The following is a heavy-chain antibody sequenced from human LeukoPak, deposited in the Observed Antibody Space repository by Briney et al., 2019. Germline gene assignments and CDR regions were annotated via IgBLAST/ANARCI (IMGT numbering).Heavy chain of an antibody. Sequence: GGSLRLSCAASASTFSDYSMNWVRQAPGRGLEWLSYISGRSSTIHYADSVKGRFTISRDNAKNSLYLQMNSLRAEDTAVYYCARDRIKSGSYYFDYWGQGTLVTVSS. CDR1: ASTFSDYS. J-gene: IGHJ4*02. CDR3: ARDRIKSGSYYFDY. D-gene: IGHD1-26*01. V-gene: IGHV3-48*01. CDR2: ISGRSSTI.